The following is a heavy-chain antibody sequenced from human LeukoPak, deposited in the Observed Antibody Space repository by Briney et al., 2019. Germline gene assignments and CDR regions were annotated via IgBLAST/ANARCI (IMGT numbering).Heavy chain of an antibody. D-gene: IGHD3-10*01. Sequence: GGSLRLSCAASGFTFDDYAMHWVRQAPGKGLEWVSGISWNSGSIGYADSVKGRFTISRDNAKNSLYLQMNSLRAEDTALYYCAKGVVRGVISSVLGYWGQGTLVTVPS. J-gene: IGHJ4*02. V-gene: IGHV3-9*01. CDR3: AKGVVRGVISSVLGY. CDR1: GFTFDDYA. CDR2: ISWNSGSI.